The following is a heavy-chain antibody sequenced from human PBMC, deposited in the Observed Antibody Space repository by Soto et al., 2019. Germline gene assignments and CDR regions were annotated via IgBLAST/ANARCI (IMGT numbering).Heavy chain of an antibody. Sequence: QVQLQESGPGLVKPSGTLSLTCAVSGGSISSRNWWSWVRQAPGKGLEWIGEIRHDGTTNYNPSRQIRITTAVHKTKSQFSLNLISATDADADVYSCARYRDCSDTGGMDVWGPGTTVTVSS. CDR1: GGSISSRNW. CDR2: IRHDGTT. CDR3: ARYRDCSDTGGMDV. J-gene: IGHJ6*02. V-gene: IGHV4-4*02. D-gene: IGHD2-15*01.